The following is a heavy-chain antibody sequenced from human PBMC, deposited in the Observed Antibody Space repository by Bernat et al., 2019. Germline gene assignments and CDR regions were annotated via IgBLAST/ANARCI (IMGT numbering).Heavy chain of an antibody. D-gene: IGHD3-10*01. CDR1: GFTFSSYG. Sequence: QVQLVESGGGVVQPGRSLRLSCAASGFTFSSYGMHWVRQAPGKGLEWVAVIWYDGSNKYYADSVKGRFTISRDNSKNTLYLQMNSLRAEDTAVYYCARDLAYYYGSGSRPNPPTYYYYGMDVWGQGTTVTVSS. CDR2: IWYDGSNK. J-gene: IGHJ6*02. V-gene: IGHV3-33*01. CDR3: ARDLAYYYGSGSRPNPPTYYYYGMDV.